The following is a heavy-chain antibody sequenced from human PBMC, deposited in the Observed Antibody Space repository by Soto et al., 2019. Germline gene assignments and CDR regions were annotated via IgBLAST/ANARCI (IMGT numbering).Heavy chain of an antibody. CDR3: ARAPRSIRHITALGEASPGVLEN. CDR1: GYKFIDHY. Sequence: QVQLVQSGSEVKKPGTSVKVSCKTSGYKFIDHYIHWVRQAPGQGLEWMGWISPHDGVTSLSQKFKYRIIMTSDTSITTVYMELSNLRSDETAIYFCARAPRSIRHITALGEASPGVLENWGQGSPVTVSS. CDR2: ISPHDGVT. V-gene: IGHV1-2*02. J-gene: IGHJ4*02. D-gene: IGHD3-3*01.